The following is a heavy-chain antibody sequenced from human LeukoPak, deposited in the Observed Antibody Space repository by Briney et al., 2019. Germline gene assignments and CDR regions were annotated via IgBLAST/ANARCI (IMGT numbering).Heavy chain of an antibody. CDR2: INHSGST. CDR3: ARERGVPAAIYYYGMDV. J-gene: IGHJ6*02. Sequence: PSETLSLTCAVYGGSFSGYYWSWIRQPPGNGLEWIGEINHSGSTNYNPSLKSRVTISVDTSKNQFSLKLSSVTAADTAVYYCARERGVPAAIYYYGMDVWGQGTTVTVSS. CDR1: GGSFSGYY. V-gene: IGHV4-34*01. D-gene: IGHD2-2*01.